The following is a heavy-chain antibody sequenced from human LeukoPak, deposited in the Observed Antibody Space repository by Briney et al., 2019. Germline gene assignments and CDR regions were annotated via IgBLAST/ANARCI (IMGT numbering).Heavy chain of an antibody. CDR1: GYTFSNYG. CDR3: ARAGAEVTTHFDS. Sequence: ASVKVSCKASGYTFSNYGISWVRQAPGQGLEWMGWISGYNGNTNYAQKFQGRVTMTTDTSTSTAYMELRSLRSDDTAVYSCARAGAEVTTHFDSWGQGTLVTVSS. D-gene: IGHD1-26*01. V-gene: IGHV1-18*01. CDR2: ISGYNGNT. J-gene: IGHJ4*02.